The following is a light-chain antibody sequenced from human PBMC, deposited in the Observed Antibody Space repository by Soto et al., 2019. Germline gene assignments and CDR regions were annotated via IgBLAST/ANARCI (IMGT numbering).Light chain of an antibody. CDR3: SSYTSTSTLYV. J-gene: IGLJ1*01. V-gene: IGLV2-14*03. CDR1: SSDIGGYNY. Sequence: QSALTQPASVSRSPGQSITISCTGTSSDIGGYNYVSWYQQLPGKVPKLIIYDVSNRPSGVSDRFSGSKSGNAASLTISGLQAEDEADSYCSSYTSTSTLYVFGTGTKVTVL. CDR2: DVS.